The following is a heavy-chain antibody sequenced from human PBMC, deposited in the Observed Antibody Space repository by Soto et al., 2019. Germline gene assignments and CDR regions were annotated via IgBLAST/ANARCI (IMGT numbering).Heavy chain of an antibody. V-gene: IGHV4-34*01. CDR1: GGSFSGYY. CDR3: AREKQDAFDV. D-gene: IGHD6-13*01. J-gene: IGHJ3*01. Sequence: SETLSLTCAVYGGSFSGYYWSWIRQPPGKGLEWIGEINHSGSTNYNPSLKSRVTISIDTSKNPFSLKLSSVTAADTAVYYCAREKQDAFDVWSQGTMVTVSS. CDR2: INHSGST.